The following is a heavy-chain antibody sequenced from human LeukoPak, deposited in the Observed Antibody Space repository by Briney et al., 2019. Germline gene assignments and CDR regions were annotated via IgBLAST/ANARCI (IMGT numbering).Heavy chain of an antibody. J-gene: IGHJ4*02. CDR2: ISYDGSNK. CDR1: GFTFSSYA. V-gene: IGHV3-30*04. CDR3: ARGKGEYFDH. D-gene: IGHD3-16*01. Sequence: QPGRSLRLSCAASGFTFSSYAMHWVRQAPGKGLEWVAIISYDGSNKYYADSVNGRFTIYRDNSKNTLYLQMNSLRAEDTAVYYCARGKGEYFDHWGQGTLVTVSS.